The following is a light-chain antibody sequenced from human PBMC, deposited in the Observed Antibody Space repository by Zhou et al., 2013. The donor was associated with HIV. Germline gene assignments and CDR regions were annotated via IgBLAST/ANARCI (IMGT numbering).Light chain of an antibody. CDR3: SSYAGSNNFXV. V-gene: IGLV2-8*01. Sequence: QSALTQPPSASGSPGQSVTISCTGTSSDVGGYNYVSWYQQHPGKAPKLMIYEVSQRPSGVPDRFSGSKSGNTASLTVSGLQAEDEADYYCSSYAGSNNFXVFGTGTKVT. J-gene: IGLJ1*01. CDR1: SSDVGGYNY. CDR2: EVS.